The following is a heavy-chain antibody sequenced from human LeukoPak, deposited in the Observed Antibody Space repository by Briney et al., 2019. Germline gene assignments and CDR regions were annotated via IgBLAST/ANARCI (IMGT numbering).Heavy chain of an antibody. V-gene: IGHV3-74*01. CDR2: INSDGSST. D-gene: IGHD1-26*01. J-gene: IGHJ3*02. Sequence: GGSLRLSCAASGFTFSSHWMHWVRQAPGKGLVWVSRINSDGSSTSYADSVKGRFTISRDNAKNTLYLQMNSLRAEDTAVYYCARVGATTSGAFDIWGQGTMVTVSS. CDR3: ARVGATTSGAFDI. CDR1: GFTFSSHW.